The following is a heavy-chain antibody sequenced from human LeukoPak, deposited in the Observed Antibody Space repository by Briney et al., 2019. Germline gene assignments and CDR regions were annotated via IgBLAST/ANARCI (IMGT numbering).Heavy chain of an antibody. V-gene: IGHV3-23*01. D-gene: IGHD3-16*01. CDR1: GFTFSRYG. CDR3: GRDPNGDYVGAFEF. Sequence: QPGGSLRLSCVGSGFTFSRYGLIWVRHAPGKGLEWVSGIHGNGETTYYGDSVKGRFTISRDNSKSTLYLQMNSLRVEDTAEYFCGRDPNGDYVGAFEFWGQGTKVAVSS. J-gene: IGHJ3*01. CDR2: IHGNGETT.